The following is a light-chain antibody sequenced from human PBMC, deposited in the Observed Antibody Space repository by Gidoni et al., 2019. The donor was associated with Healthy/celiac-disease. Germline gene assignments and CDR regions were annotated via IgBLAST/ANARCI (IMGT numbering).Light chain of an antibody. V-gene: IGKV1-5*01. J-gene: IGKJ4*01. Sequence: DIQMTQSPSTLSASVGDRVTITCRASQSISSWLAWYQQKPGKAPKFLIYDASSLESGVPSRFSGSRSGTEFTLTISSLQPDDFATYYCQQYNSYPLTFGGGTKVEIK. CDR2: DAS. CDR3: QQYNSYPLT. CDR1: QSISSW.